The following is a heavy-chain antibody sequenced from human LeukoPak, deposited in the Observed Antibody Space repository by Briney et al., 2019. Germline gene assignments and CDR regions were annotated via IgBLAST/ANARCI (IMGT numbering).Heavy chain of an antibody. Sequence: GGSLRLSCAASGFTVSSNYMSGVRQAPGKGLEWVSVIYSGGSTYYADSVKGRFTISRDNSKNTLYLQMNSLRAEDTAVYYCARVVGSSSKFDYWGQGTLVTVSS. CDR2: IYSGGST. V-gene: IGHV3-66*02. D-gene: IGHD6-13*01. J-gene: IGHJ4*02. CDR3: ARVVGSSSKFDY. CDR1: GFTVSSNY.